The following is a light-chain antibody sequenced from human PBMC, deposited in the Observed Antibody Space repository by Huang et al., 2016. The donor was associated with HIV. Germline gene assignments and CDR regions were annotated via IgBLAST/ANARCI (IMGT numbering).Light chain of an antibody. CDR3: QQYNTPPTT. Sequence: EIIMTQSPATLSVSPGERATLSCRASQSVGSKSAWYQQKPGQAPRLLIFGASKRATGIPARFSGSGSGTEFTLTISSLQSEDFAVYYCQQYNTPPTTFGHGTRVDLK. CDR1: QSVGSK. CDR2: GAS. J-gene: IGKJ3*01. V-gene: IGKV3-15*01.